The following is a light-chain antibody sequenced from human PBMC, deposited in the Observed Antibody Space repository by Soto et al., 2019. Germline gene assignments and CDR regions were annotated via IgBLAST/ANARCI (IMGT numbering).Light chain of an antibody. J-gene: IGLJ2*01. CDR3: QSYDTDLSGSV. CDR1: SSNIGAPYD. Sequence: QLVLTQPPSVSGAPGQRVTISCTGSSSNIGAPYDIHWYQQLPGTAPKLLIYGTTNRPSGVPDRFSGSRSGASASLAITGLQAEDEADYYCQSYDTDLSGSVFGGGTKLTVL. V-gene: IGLV1-40*01. CDR2: GTT.